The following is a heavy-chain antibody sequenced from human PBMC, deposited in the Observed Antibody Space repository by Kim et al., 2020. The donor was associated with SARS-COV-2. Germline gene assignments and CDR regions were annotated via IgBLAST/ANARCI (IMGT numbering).Heavy chain of an antibody. Sequence: GGSLRLSCAASGFTFSTYGMDWVRQTPGKGLEWVSSISGSGNYMYYADSVKGRFTISRDNPENSLYLQLNSLRAEDTAVYYCATDFAYISGWYGGQGTLV. D-gene: IGHD6-19*01. CDR2: ISGSGNYM. J-gene: IGHJ4*02. V-gene: IGHV3-21*01. CDR1: GFTFSTYG. CDR3: ATDFAYISGWY.